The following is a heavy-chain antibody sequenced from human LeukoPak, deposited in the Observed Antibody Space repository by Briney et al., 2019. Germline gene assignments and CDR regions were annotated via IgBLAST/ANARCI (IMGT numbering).Heavy chain of an antibody. CDR2: IYYSGST. CDR3: ASGPRPFDY. V-gene: IGHV4-39*01. J-gene: IGHJ4*02. Sequence: SETLSLTCSVSGGSISRSSYYWGWIRQPPGKGLEWIGSIYYSGSTYYNPSLKSRVTISVATSKNQFSLKLSSVTAADTAVYYCASGPRPFDYWGQGTLVTVSS. CDR1: GGSISRSSYY.